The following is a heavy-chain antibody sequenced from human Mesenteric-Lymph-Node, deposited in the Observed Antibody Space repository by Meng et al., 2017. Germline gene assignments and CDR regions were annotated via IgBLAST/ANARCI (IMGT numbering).Heavy chain of an antibody. Sequence: ASVKVSCKASGYIFTSYSITWVRQAPGQGLEWMGWISPYNGYTKTAQMLQGRVTLTTDTSTSIAYMELSSLRSDDTAVYYCAREAVGATGVEPGLPTPGDAFDIWGQGTMVTVSS. CDR2: ISPYNGYT. D-gene: IGHD1-26*01. V-gene: IGHV1-18*01. CDR1: GYIFTSYS. J-gene: IGHJ3*02. CDR3: AREAVGATGVEPGLPTPGDAFDI.